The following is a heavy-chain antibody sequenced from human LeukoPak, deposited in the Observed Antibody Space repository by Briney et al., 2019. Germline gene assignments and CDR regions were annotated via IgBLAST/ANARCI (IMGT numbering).Heavy chain of an antibody. V-gene: IGHV3-11*01. CDR3: ATCLPAARSGVAY. Sequence: GGSLRLSCAASGFTFSDYYMSWIRQAPGKGLEWVSYISSSGSTIYYADSVKGRFTISRDNAKNSLYLQMNSLRAEDTAVYYCATCLPAARSGVAYWGQGTLVTVSS. CDR1: GFTFSDYY. J-gene: IGHJ4*02. CDR2: ISSSGSTI. D-gene: IGHD6-6*01.